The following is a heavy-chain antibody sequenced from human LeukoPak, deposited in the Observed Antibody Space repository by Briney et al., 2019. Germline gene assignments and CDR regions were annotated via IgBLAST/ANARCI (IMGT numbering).Heavy chain of an antibody. CDR2: ISSSGSTI. J-gene: IGHJ4*02. Sequence: GSLRLSCAASGFTFSDYYMSWIRQAPGKGLEWVSYISSSGSTIYYADSVKGRFTISRDNSKNTLYLQMDSLRAEDTAVYFCAKQSAGSSTWYSLHFDYWGQGTLVTVSS. D-gene: IGHD2-2*01. CDR3: AKQSAGSSTWYSLHFDY. CDR1: GFTFSDYY. V-gene: IGHV3-11*01.